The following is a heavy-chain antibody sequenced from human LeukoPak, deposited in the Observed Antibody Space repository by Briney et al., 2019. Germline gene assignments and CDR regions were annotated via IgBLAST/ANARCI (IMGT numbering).Heavy chain of an antibody. CDR3: ARDRAGRQSWVELDL. CDR1: GFTVSTTL. V-gene: IGHV3-53*05. Sequence: GGSLRLSCIVSGFTVSTTLMDWVRQAPGKGPEWVSLISADGATVYSDSVKGRFTISRDISKNMVYLQMNSLRAEDSAVYYWARDRAGRQSWVELDLWGRGPLVTVSS. D-gene: IGHD3-10*01. J-gene: IGHJ5*02. CDR2: ISADGAT.